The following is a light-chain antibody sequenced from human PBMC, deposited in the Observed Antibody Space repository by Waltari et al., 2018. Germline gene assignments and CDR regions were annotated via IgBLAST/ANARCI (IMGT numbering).Light chain of an antibody. J-gene: IGKJ4*01. Sequence: DIQMTQSPSTLSASGGDRVTITCRASQSISNWLAWYQKKPGKAPKLLIYKASTLESGVPSRFSGSGSGTEFTLTISSLQPDDFATYYCQQYNSYSLLTFGGGTKVEIK. CDR2: KAS. CDR1: QSISNW. CDR3: QQYNSYSLLT. V-gene: IGKV1-5*03.